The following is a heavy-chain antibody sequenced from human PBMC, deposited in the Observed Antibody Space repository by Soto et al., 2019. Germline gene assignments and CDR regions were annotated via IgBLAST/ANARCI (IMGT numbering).Heavy chain of an antibody. CDR1: GYTFTGYY. J-gene: IGHJ6*02. CDR2: INPNSGGT. CDR3: ARGETTYRYYYGMDV. Sequence: ASVKVSCKASGYTFTGYYMHWVRQAPGQGLEWMGWINPNSGGTNYAQKFQGRVTMTRDTSISTAYMELSRLRSDDTAVYYCARGETTYRYYYGMDVWGQGTTVTVSS. V-gene: IGHV1-2*02. D-gene: IGHD4-17*01.